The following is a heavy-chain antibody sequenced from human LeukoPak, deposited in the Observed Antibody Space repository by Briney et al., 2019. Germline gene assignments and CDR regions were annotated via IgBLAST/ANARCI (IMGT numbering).Heavy chain of an antibody. CDR2: IYTSGST. CDR1: GGSISSGSYY. CDR3: ASTRRGTIPSNWFDP. V-gene: IGHV4-61*02. D-gene: IGHD3-9*01. J-gene: IGHJ5*02. Sequence: SETLSLTCTVSGGSISSGSYYWSWIRQPAGKGLEWIGRIYTSGSTNYNPSLKSRVTISVDTSKNQFSLKLSSVTAADTAVYYCASTRRGTIPSNWFDPWGQGTLVTVSS.